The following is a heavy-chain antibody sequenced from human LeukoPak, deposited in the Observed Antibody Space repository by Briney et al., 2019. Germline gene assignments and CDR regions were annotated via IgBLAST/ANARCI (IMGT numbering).Heavy chain of an antibody. D-gene: IGHD6-13*01. CDR3: ARVGRIAAAGTWWFDP. Sequence: SVKVSCKASGGTFNSYAISWVRQAPGQGLEWMGGIIPIFGTTNYARKFRGRVTLTADKSTRTAYTELSSLRSEDTAVYYCARVGRIAAAGTWWFDPWGQGTLVTVSS. J-gene: IGHJ5*02. CDR1: GGTFNSYA. CDR2: IIPIFGTT. V-gene: IGHV1-69*06.